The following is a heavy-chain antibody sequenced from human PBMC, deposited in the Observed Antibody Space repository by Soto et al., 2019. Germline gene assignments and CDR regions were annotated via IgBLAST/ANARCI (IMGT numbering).Heavy chain of an antibody. CDR2: ILHSGST. J-gene: IGHJ4*02. Sequence: PSETLSLTCAVSGYSISSGYYWGWIRQPPGKGLEWIGSILHSGSTYYNPSLKSRVTISMETSKNQFSLKLSSVTAADTAVYYCPRGGAFDYWVQGAMVTV. D-gene: IGHD3-16*01. CDR3: PRGGAFDY. CDR1: GYSISSGYY. V-gene: IGHV4-38-2*01.